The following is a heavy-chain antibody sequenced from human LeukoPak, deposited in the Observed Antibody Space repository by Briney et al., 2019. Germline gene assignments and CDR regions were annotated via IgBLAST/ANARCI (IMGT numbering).Heavy chain of an antibody. Sequence: SETLSLTCTVSGGSISSGGYYWSWIRQHPGKGLEWIGYIYYSGSTYYNPSLKSRVTISVDTSKNQFSLKLSSVTAADTAVYYCARSELLWPFHYWGQGTLVTVSS. D-gene: IGHD2-21*01. J-gene: IGHJ4*02. V-gene: IGHV4-31*03. CDR3: ARSELLWPFHY. CDR1: GGSISSGGYY. CDR2: IYYSGST.